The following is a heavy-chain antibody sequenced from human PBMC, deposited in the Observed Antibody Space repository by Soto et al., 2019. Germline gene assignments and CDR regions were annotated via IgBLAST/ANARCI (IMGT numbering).Heavy chain of an antibody. CDR3: AHSLGDGYTLDYGMDV. V-gene: IGHV2-5*02. J-gene: IGHJ6*02. CDR2: IYWDDDK. CDR1: GFSLSTSGVG. Sequence: QITLKESGPTLVKPTQTLTLTCTFSGFSLSTSGVGVGWIRQPPGKALEWLAIIYWDDDKRYSPSLKSRLTSTNDTSKNQVVLTMTNMDPVDTATYYWAHSLGDGYTLDYGMDVWGQGTTVTVSS. D-gene: IGHD5-12*01.